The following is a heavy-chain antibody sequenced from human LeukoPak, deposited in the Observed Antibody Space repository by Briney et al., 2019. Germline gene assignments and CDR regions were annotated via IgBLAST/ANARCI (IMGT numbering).Heavy chain of an antibody. CDR2: ISYDGSNK. CDR3: AKAGSYGDYSTGYFDL. V-gene: IGHV3-30-3*01. Sequence: GGSLRLSCAASGFTFSSYAMHWVRQAPGKGLEWVAVISYDGSNKYYADSVKGRFTISRDNSKNTLYLQMNSLRAEDTAVYYCAKAGSYGDYSTGYFDLWGRDTLVTVSS. CDR1: GFTFSSYA. J-gene: IGHJ2*01. D-gene: IGHD4-17*01.